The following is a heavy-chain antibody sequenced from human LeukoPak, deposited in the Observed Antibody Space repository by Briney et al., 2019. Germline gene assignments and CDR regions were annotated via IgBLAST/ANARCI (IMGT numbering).Heavy chain of an antibody. CDR3: AREGKIKGAFDI. Sequence: SSETLSLTCTVSGGSISSGSYYWSWIRQPAGKGLEWIGRIYTSGSTNYNPSLKSRVTISVDTSKNQFSLKLSSVTAADTAVYYCAREGKIKGAFDIWGQGTLVTVSS. CDR1: GGSISSGSYY. D-gene: IGHD3-9*01. V-gene: IGHV4-61*02. CDR2: IYTSGST. J-gene: IGHJ4*02.